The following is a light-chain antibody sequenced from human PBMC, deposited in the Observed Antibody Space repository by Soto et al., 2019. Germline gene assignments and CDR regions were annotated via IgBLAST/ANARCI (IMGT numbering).Light chain of an antibody. Sequence: QSALTQPPSASASLGASVTLTCTLSSGYSNYKVAWYQQRPGKGPRFVMRVGTGGIVGSKGDGIPDRFSVLGSGLNRYLTIKNIQEEDESDDHCGADHGSGSNFVVVFGGGTKLTVL. J-gene: IGLJ2*01. V-gene: IGLV9-49*01. CDR3: GADHGSGSNFVVV. CDR1: SGYSNYK. CDR2: VGTGGIVG.